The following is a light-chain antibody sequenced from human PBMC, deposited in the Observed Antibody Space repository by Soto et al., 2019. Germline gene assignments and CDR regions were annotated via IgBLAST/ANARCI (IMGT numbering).Light chain of an antibody. CDR2: AAS. CDR1: QTISTY. J-gene: IGKJ3*01. CDR3: QQSYNPPFA. Sequence: DIQMTQSPSSLSASVGDTVTMTCRASQTISTYLNWYQQKPGRAPKLLIFAASSLRSGVPSRFSGSGSETDFTLTIKSLQAEDFATYYCQQSYNPPFAFGPGTQVDLK. V-gene: IGKV1-39*01.